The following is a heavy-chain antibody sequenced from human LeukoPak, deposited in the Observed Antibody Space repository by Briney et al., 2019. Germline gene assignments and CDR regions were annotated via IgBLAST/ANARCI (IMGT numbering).Heavy chain of an antibody. J-gene: IGHJ5*02. CDR2: INHSGST. Sequence: SETLSLSGAVHGGSFSGYYWSWIRQPPGKGLEWIGEINHSGSTNYKPSLKSRVTISVDTSKNQFSLKLSSVTAADTAVYYCARAVLRYFDWLLAYNWFDPWGQGTLVTVSS. CDR3: ARAVLRYFDWLLAYNWFDP. D-gene: IGHD3-9*01. V-gene: IGHV4-34*01. CDR1: GGSFSGYY.